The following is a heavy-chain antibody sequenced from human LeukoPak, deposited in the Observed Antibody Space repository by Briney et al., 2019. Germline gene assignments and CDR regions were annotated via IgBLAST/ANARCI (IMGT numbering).Heavy chain of an antibody. CDR2: IYYSGST. V-gene: IGHV4-31*03. CDR3: ARSTTVVTGYFDY. J-gene: IGHJ4*02. CDR1: GGSISSGGYS. Sequence: PSQTLSLTCTVSGGSISSGGYSWSWIRQHPGKGLEWIGYIYYSGSTYYNPSLKSRVTISVDTSKNQFSLKLSSVTAADTAVYYCARSTTVVTGYFDYWGQGTLVTVSS. D-gene: IGHD4-23*01.